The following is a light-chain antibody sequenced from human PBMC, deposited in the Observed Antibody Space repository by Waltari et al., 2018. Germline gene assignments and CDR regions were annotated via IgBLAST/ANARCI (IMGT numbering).Light chain of an antibody. J-gene: IGLJ2*01. CDR2: EGS. CDR1: SSDVGKYNL. Sequence: QSALTQPASVSGSPGQSITISCTGTSSDVGKYNLVSWYQQHPGQAPKLMIYEGSHRPSGFSERFSGSKSGNTASLTISGLQTEDEADYYCFSYAGRATGVFGGGTKLTVL. CDR3: FSYAGRATGV. V-gene: IGLV2-23*01.